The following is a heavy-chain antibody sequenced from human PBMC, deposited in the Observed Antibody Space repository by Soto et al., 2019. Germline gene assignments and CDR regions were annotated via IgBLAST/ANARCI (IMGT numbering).Heavy chain of an antibody. V-gene: IGHV3-23*01. CDR3: AKDGTHPGYSSGWYFDY. CDR1: GFTFSSYA. CDR2: ISGSGGST. J-gene: IGHJ4*02. D-gene: IGHD6-19*01. Sequence: PGGSLRLSCAASGFTFSSYAMSWVRQAPGKGLEWVSAISGSGGSTYYADSVKGRFTISRDNSKNTLYLQMNSLRAEDTAVYYCAKDGTHPGYSSGWYFDYWGQGTLVTVSS.